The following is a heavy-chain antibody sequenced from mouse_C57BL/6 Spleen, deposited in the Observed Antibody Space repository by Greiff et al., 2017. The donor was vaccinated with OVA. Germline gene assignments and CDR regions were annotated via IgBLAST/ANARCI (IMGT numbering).Heavy chain of an antibody. CDR3: ARLAFITTVVEGDY. D-gene: IGHD1-1*01. CDR1: GYAFSSSW. Sequence: VMLVESGPELVKPGASVKISCKASGYAFSSSWMNWVKQRPGKGLEWIGRIYPGDGDTNYNGKFKGKATLTADKSSSTAYMQLSSLTSEDSAVYFCARLAFITTVVEGDYWGQGTTLTVSS. CDR2: IYPGDGDT. J-gene: IGHJ2*01. V-gene: IGHV1-82*01.